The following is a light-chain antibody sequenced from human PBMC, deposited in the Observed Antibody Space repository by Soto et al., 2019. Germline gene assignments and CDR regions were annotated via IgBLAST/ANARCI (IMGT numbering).Light chain of an antibody. V-gene: IGLV1-51*01. CDR2: ANN. CDR3: ASWDYTLTAMV. Sequence: QSVLTQSPSVSAPPGQKVTISCSGSSSNIGNNYVSWYQQLPGTAPKLLIYANNKRPSGIPDRFSGSKGGTSATLGITGLQTGDEAEYYCASWDYTLTAMVFGGGTKLTVL. CDR1: SSNIGNNY. J-gene: IGLJ2*01.